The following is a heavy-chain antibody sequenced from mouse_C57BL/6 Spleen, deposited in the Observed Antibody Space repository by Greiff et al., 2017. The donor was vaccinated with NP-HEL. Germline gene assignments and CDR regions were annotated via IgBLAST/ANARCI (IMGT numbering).Heavy chain of an antibody. J-gene: IGHJ2*01. D-gene: IGHD4-1*01. CDR1: GYAFSSSW. CDR3: AREGKTGRGFDY. CDR2: IYPGDGDT. Sequence: QVQLKESGPELVKPGASVKISCKASGYAFSSSWMNWVKQRPGKGLEWIGRIYPGDGDTNYNGKFKGKATLTADKSSSTAYMQLSSLTSEDSAVYFCAREGKTGRGFDYWGQVTTLTVSS. V-gene: IGHV1-82*01.